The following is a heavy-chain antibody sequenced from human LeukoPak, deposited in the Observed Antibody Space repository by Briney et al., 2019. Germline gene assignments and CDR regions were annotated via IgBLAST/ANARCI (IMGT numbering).Heavy chain of an antibody. D-gene: IGHD3-10*01. V-gene: IGHV4-59*01. Sequence: SETLSLSCTVSGGSISSYYWSWIRQPPGKGLEWIGYIYYSGSTNYNPSLKSRVTISVDTSKNQFSLKLSSVTAADTAVYYCARVADYYGSALLYYYYMDVWGKGTTVTISS. CDR1: GGSISSYY. J-gene: IGHJ6*03. CDR3: ARVADYYGSALLYYYYMDV. CDR2: IYYSGST.